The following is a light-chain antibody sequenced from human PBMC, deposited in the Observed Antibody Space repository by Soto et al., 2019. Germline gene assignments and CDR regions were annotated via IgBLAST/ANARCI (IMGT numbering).Light chain of an antibody. CDR3: QSYDSRLTVV. CDR1: SSNIGAGYD. J-gene: IGLJ2*01. V-gene: IGLV1-40*01. CDR2: GNI. Sequence: QSVLTQPPSVSGAPGQRVTISCTGSSSNIGAGYDVHWYQQVPGTAPKLLIYGNINRPSGVPDRFSGSKSGTSASLAITGLQADDEADYYCQSYDSRLTVVFCGGTMLTVL.